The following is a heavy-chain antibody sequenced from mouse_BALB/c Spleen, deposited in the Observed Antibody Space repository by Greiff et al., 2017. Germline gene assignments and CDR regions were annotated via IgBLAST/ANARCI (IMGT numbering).Heavy chain of an antibody. V-gene: IGHV1-63*02. Sequence: VQLQESGAELVRPGTSVKLSCKASGYTFTNYWLGWVKQWPGHGLEWIGDIYPGGGYTNYNEKFKGKATLTADTSSSTAYMQLSSLTSEDSAVYFCARLRYDGYYWFAYWGQGTLVTVSA. CDR1: GYTFTNYW. CDR3: ARLRYDGYYWFAY. J-gene: IGHJ3*01. CDR2: IYPGGGYT. D-gene: IGHD2-3*01.